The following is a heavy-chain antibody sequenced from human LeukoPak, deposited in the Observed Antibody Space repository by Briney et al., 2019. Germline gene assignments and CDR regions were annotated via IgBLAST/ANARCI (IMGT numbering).Heavy chain of an antibody. J-gene: IGHJ4*02. CDR3: ARDVSGIDY. CDR2: INHSGST. CDR1: GGSFSGYY. D-gene: IGHD1-26*01. V-gene: IGHV4-34*01. Sequence: SETLSLTCAVYGGSFSGYYWSWIRQPPGKGLEWIGEINHSGSTNYNPSLKSRVTISVDTSKNQFSLKLSSVTAADTAVYYCARDVSGIDYWGQGTLVTVSS.